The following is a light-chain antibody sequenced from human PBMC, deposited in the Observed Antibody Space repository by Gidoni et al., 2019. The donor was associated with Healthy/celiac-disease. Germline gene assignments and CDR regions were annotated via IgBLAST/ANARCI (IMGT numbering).Light chain of an antibody. CDR1: QSISSW. CDR2: DAS. V-gene: IGKV1-5*01. J-gene: IGKJ2*01. CDR3: QQYNSYPYT. Sequence: DIQMTKSPSTLSASVGDRVTITCRASQSISSWLAWYQQKPGKAPKLLIYDASSLESWVPSRFSGSGSGTEFTLTISSLQPDDFATYYCQQYNSYPYTFGQGTKLEIK.